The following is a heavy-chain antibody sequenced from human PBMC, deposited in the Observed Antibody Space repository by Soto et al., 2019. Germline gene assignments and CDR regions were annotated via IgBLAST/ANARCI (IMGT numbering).Heavy chain of an antibody. CDR2: IFWNDDR. J-gene: IGHJ4*02. CDR1: GFSLTTSGVG. CDR3: AHRRVGPGWSHGSPSYYWEY. Sequence: QITLTESGPTLVRPTQTLTLTCTFSGFSLTTSGVGVGWIRQPPGKAPEWLALIFWNDDRRYSPTLRNRITITKDTTKHQVVRMMTNIDPVDTATYYCAHRRVGPGWSHGSPSYYWEYWGQGTLVTVSS. V-gene: IGHV2-5*01. D-gene: IGHD3-10*01.